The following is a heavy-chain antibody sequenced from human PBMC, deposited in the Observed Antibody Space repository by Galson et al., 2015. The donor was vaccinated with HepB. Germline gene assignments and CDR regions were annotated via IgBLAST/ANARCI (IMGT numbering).Heavy chain of an antibody. CDR3: ASNLIVGATTPADYYYGMDV. V-gene: IGHV1-69*13. CDR2: IIPVFGTA. J-gene: IGHJ6*02. D-gene: IGHD1-26*01. Sequence: SVKVSCKASGGTFSSYAISWVRQAPGQGLEWMGGIIPVFGTANYAQKFQGRVTITADESTSTAYIELSSLRSEDTAVYYCASNLIVGATTPADYYYGMDVWGQGTTVTVSS. CDR1: GGTFSSYA.